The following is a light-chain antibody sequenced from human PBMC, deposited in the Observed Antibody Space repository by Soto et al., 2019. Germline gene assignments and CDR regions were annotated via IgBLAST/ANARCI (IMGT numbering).Light chain of an antibody. Sequence: QSVLTQPPSVSGAPGQRVTISCTGSTSNIGSNYMYWYQQLPGTAPKLLIYRNNQRPSGVPDRFSGSKSGTSASLAISGLRSDDEADYFCATWDDSLNGFYVFGTGTKVTVL. J-gene: IGLJ1*01. V-gene: IGLV1-47*01. CDR3: ATWDDSLNGFYV. CDR2: RNN. CDR1: TSNIGSNY.